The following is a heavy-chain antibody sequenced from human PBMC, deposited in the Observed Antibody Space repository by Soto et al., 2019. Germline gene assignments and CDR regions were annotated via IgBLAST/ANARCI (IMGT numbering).Heavy chain of an antibody. Sequence: EVHLLESGGGLVQPGGSLRLSCGASGFSFSSYAMVWVRQAPGKGLEWVSVISARGGSSYFADSVKGRFTTSRDNSKNVLSLELNSPRAEDTATYFCAKGSIESSASVDNWGQGTLVLVSS. V-gene: IGHV3-23*01. D-gene: IGHD1-26*01. CDR2: ISARGGSS. CDR3: AKGSIESSASVDN. CDR1: GFSFSSYA. J-gene: IGHJ4*02.